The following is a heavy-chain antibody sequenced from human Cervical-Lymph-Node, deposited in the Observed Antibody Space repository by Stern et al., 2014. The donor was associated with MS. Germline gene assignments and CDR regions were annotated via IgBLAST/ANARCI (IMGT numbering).Heavy chain of an antibody. Sequence: QVQLVESGGGVVQPGRSLRLSCAASGFTFSSYGMHWVRQAPGKGLEWVAVISYDGSNKYYADSVKGRFTISRDNSKNTLYLQMNSLRAEDTAVYYCAKQYTYSSGYFDYWGQGTLVTVSS. CDR2: ISYDGSNK. CDR1: GFTFSSYG. CDR3: AKQYTYSSGYFDY. D-gene: IGHD3-22*01. J-gene: IGHJ4*02. V-gene: IGHV3-30*18.